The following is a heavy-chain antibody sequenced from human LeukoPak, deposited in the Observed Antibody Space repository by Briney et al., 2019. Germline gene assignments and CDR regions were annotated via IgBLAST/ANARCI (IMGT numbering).Heavy chain of an antibody. V-gene: IGHV3-23*01. J-gene: IGHJ4*02. Sequence: GGSLRLSCAASGFTFSSYAMSWVRQAPGKGLEWVSTITGSGDSADYADSVKGRFTISRDNGKNTLYLEVNSPRVEDTAVYYCARRTSYYFPYWGQGTQVTVSS. CDR3: ARRTSYYFPY. CDR2: ITGSGDSA. CDR1: GFTFSSYA.